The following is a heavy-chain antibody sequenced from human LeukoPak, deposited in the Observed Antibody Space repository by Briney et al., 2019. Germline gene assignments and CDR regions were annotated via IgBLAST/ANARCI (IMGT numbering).Heavy chain of an antibody. CDR2: TQPEGNEK. D-gene: IGHD3-16*01. CDR3: ARGDAFSGDH. J-gene: IGHJ4*02. V-gene: IGHV3-7*03. CDR1: GFNFPKFW. Sequence: GGSLRLSCAVSGFNFPKFWMSWVRQAPGRGLEWVANTQPEGNEKFYVESVKGRFTISRDNTKDLLILQMNDLRVEDTGVYYCARGDAFSGDHWGQGTQVTVST.